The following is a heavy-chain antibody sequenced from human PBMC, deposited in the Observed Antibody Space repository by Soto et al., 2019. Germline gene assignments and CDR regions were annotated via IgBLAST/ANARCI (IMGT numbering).Heavy chain of an antibody. CDR1: GYTFTSYG. V-gene: IGHV1-18*04. Sequence: ASVNVSCKASGYTFTSYGISWVRQAPGQGLEWMGWISAYNGNTNYAQKLQGRVTMTTDTSTSTAYMELRSLRSDDTAVYYCARVFAGELSPQQYYYGMDVWGQGTTVTV. CDR2: ISAYNGNT. J-gene: IGHJ6*02. D-gene: IGHD3-16*02. CDR3: ARVFAGELSPQQYYYGMDV.